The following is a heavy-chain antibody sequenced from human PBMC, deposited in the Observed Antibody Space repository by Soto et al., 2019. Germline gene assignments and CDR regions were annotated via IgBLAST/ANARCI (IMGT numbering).Heavy chain of an antibody. V-gene: IGHV4-4*02. Sequence: SETLSLTCAVSSGSISSSNWWSWVRQPPGKGLEWIGEIYHSGSTNYNPSLKSRVTISVDKSKNQFSLKLSSVTAADTAVYYCARAGLGEQWLVRRGAFDIWGQGTMVTVSS. CDR1: SGSISSSNW. CDR2: IYHSGST. J-gene: IGHJ3*02. D-gene: IGHD6-19*01. CDR3: ARAGLGEQWLVRRGAFDI.